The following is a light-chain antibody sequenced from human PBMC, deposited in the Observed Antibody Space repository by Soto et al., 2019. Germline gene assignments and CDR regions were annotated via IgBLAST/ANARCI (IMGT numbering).Light chain of an antibody. CDR2: EVT. J-gene: IGLJ2*01. Sequence: QSALTQPPSASGSPGQSVTISCTGTSSDVGGYNYVSWFQQHPGKAPKLIIYEVTKRPSGVPDRFSGSKSGNTASLTVSGLQAEDEADYYCSSIVGSHHVVFGGGTKVTVL. CDR1: SSDVGGYNY. CDR3: SSIVGSHHVV. V-gene: IGLV2-8*01.